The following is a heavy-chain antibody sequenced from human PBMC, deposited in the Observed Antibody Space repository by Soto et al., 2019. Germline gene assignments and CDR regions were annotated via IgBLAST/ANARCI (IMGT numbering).Heavy chain of an antibody. CDR2: IIPIFGTA. CDR1: GGTFSSYA. CDR3: ARGSHPGITMIPYWFDP. Sequence: GASVKVSCKASGGTFSSYAISWVRQAPGQGLEWMGGIIPIFGTANYAQKFQGRVTITADQSTSTAYMELSGLRSEDTAVYYCARGSHPGITMIPYWFDPWGQGTLVTVSS. J-gene: IGHJ5*02. V-gene: IGHV1-69*13. D-gene: IGHD3-22*01.